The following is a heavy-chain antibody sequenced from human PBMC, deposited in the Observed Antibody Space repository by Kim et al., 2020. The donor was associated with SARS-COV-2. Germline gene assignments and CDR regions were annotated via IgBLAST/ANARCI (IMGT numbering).Heavy chain of an antibody. J-gene: IGHJ6*02. CDR1: GFTFSSYA. Sequence: GGSLRLSCAASGFTFSSYAMHWVRQAPGKGLEWVAVISYDGSNKYYADSVKGRFTISRDNSKNTLYLQMNSLRAEDTAVYYCYLTTVTTFYYYGMDVWGQGTTVTVSS. CDR3: YLTTVTTFYYYGMDV. V-gene: IGHV3-30-3*01. CDR2: ISYDGSNK. D-gene: IGHD4-4*01.